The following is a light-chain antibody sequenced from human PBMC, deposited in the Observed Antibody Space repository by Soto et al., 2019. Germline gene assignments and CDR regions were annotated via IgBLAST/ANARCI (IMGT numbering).Light chain of an antibody. CDR2: GAS. CDR3: QQYNTWPLIT. Sequence: EIVMTQSPGTLSVSPGERATLSCRASQTVSRHLAWYQQNPGQAPRLLIFGASTRATGSPDRFSGSGSGTDFTLTISSLQSEDFAVYYCQQYNTWPLITFGPGTRLDIK. CDR1: QTVSRH. J-gene: IGKJ5*01. V-gene: IGKV3-15*01.